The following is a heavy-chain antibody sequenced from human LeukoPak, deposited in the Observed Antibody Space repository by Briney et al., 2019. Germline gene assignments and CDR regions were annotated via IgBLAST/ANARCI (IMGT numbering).Heavy chain of an antibody. CDR1: GDSIGSNPSY. J-gene: IGHJ2*01. V-gene: IGHV4-39*01. CDR3: ARIGFGANSHLKWFFDL. Sequence: PSETLSLTCTVSGDSIGSNPSYWAWIRQPPGKGLEWIGSVFYTGSTYLNPSLQSRVTISVDTSKNQFFLILTSVTAAETALYYCARIGFGANSHLKWFFDLWGRGTQVTVSS. CDR2: VFYTGST. D-gene: IGHD4-23*01.